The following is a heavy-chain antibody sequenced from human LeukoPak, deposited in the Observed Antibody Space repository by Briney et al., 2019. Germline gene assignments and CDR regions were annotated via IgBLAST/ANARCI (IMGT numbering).Heavy chain of an antibody. Sequence: GGSLRLSCAASGFTFSDYEMNWVRQASGKGLEWVAYISSGGDSKFYGDSVKGRFTISRDNAKNSLYLQMNGLRVEDTAIYYCARNLYLDLQAHGYWGQGTLVTVSS. V-gene: IGHV3-48*03. CDR2: ISSGGDSK. CDR1: GFTFSDYE. D-gene: IGHD4-11*01. J-gene: IGHJ4*02. CDR3: ARNLYLDLQAHGY.